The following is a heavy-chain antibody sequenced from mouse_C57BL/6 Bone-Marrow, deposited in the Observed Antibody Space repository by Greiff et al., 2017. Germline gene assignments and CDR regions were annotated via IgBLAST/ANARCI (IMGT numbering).Heavy chain of an antibody. Sequence: LQQPGAELVKPGASVKLSCKASGYTFTSYWMQWVKQRPGQGLEWIGEIDPSDSYTTYNQKFKGKATLTVDTSSSTAYMQLSSLTSEDSAVYYCARDGYFGFAYWGQGTLVTVSA. V-gene: IGHV1-50*01. CDR1: GYTFTSYW. D-gene: IGHD2-3*01. J-gene: IGHJ3*01. CDR2: IDPSDSYT. CDR3: ARDGYFGFAY.